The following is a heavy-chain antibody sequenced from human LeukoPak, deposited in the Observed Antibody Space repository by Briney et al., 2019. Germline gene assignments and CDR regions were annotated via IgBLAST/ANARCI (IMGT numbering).Heavy chain of an antibody. CDR1: GYTFTGYY. D-gene: IGHD3-10*01. J-gene: IGHJ3*02. CDR2: INPNSGGT. Sequence: ASVKVSCKASGYTFTGYYMHWVRQAPGQGLEWRGWINPNSGGTNYAQKFQGRVTMTRDTSISTAYMELSRLRSDDTAVYYCASVFMVRGVHDAFDIWGQGTMVTVSS. V-gene: IGHV1-2*02. CDR3: ASVFMVRGVHDAFDI.